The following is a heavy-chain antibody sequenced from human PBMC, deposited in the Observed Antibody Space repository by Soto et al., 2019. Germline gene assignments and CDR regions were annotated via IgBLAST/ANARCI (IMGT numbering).Heavy chain of an antibody. CDR2: IKQDGSEK. V-gene: IGHV3-7*01. CDR3: ARDLLPHYGMDV. D-gene: IGHD2-2*01. CDR1: GFTLSTYW. Sequence: GGSLILSCAASGFTLSTYWMSWVRQAPGKGLEWVANIKQDGSEKYYVDSVKGRFTISRDNAKNSLYLQMNSLRAEDTAVYYCARDLLPHYGMDVWGQGTTVTVSS. J-gene: IGHJ6*02.